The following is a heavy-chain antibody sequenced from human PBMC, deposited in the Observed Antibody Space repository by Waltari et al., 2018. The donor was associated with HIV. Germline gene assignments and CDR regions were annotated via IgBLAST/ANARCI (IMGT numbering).Heavy chain of an antibody. D-gene: IGHD1-26*01. CDR3: ARTGSIGSYYGG. Sequence: QLQLQESGPGLVKPSETLSLTCSVSGGSISSSSHYWGWIRQPPGKGLEWIGSIYYSGSTYYNPSLKSRVSISVDTSESQFSLKLSSVTAADTAVYYCARTGSIGSYYGGWGQGTLVTVSS. CDR1: GGSISSSSHY. V-gene: IGHV4-39*01. CDR2: IYYSGST. J-gene: IGHJ4*02.